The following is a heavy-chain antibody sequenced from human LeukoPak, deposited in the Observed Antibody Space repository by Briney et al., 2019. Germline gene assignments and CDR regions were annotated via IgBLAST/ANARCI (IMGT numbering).Heavy chain of an antibody. CDR2: ISSDSGAT. CDR3: AAATTGTTFFDY. CDR1: GYTFSGYY. D-gene: IGHD1-1*01. Sequence: ASVKVSCKASGYTFSGYYMFWVRQAPGQGLEWMGWISSDSGATNYAQKFQGRVTMTRDTSISTAYMELSSLRSDDTGVYYCAAATTGTTFFDYWGQGTLVTVSS. V-gene: IGHV1-2*02. J-gene: IGHJ4*02.